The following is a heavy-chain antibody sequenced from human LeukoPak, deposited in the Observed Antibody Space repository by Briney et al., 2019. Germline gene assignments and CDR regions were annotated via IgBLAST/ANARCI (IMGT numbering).Heavy chain of an antibody. V-gene: IGHV3-23*01. CDR2: ISGGGSST. CDR1: GFTFSNYA. D-gene: IGHD2-15*01. J-gene: IGHJ4*02. CDR3: AKSPVSSCRGSFCYPFDY. Sequence: GGSLRLSCAASGFTFSNYAMSWVRQAPGKGLEWVSTISGGGSSTYYADSVKGRFTISRDNSRNTLYLQMNTLRAEDTAVYFCAKSPVSSCRGSFCYPFDYWGQGNLVTVSS.